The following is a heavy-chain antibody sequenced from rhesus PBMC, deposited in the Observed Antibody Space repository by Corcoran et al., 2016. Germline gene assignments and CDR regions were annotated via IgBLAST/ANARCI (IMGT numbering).Heavy chain of an antibody. D-gene: IGHD2-39*01. CDR2: IYGSGGST. J-gene: IGHJ4*01. CDR3: ARFSVVSAADY. Sequence: QVQLQESGPGLVKPSETLSLTCTLSGGSIRDRYSWSWIRQPPGKGLEWMGRIYGSGGSTNYHPSLKSRVTISRDTSKNQFSLKLSSVTAADTAVYYCARFSVVSAADYWGQGVLVTVSS. CDR1: GGSIRDRYS. V-gene: IGHV4-106*01.